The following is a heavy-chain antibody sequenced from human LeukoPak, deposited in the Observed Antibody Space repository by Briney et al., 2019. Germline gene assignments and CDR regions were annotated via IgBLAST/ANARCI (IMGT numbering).Heavy chain of an antibody. J-gene: IGHJ4*02. D-gene: IGHD3-9*01. CDR3: AKWGDYDILTGYYDSDY. CDR1: GFIFSNYA. Sequence: GASLRLSCAASGFIFSNYAMSWVRQAPGKGLEWVSAIGGRDGGTYYADSVKGRFTVSRDDPKNTLYLQMNTLRAEGTAVYYCAKWGDYDILTGYYDSDYWGQGTLVTVSS. V-gene: IGHV3-23*01. CDR2: IGGRDGGT.